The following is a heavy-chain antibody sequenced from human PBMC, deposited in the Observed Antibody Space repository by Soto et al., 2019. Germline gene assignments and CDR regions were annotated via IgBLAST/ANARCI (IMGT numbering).Heavy chain of an antibody. Sequence: GASVKVSCNASGYTFTSYGISWVRPAPGQGLEWMGWLSAYNGNTNYSQKLQGRVTMTTDTSKSTAYMELRSLRSDDTAVYYCARDRKGYSSGDWFDPWGQGTLVTVSS. CDR1: GYTFTSYG. D-gene: IGHD6-19*01. CDR2: LSAYNGNT. V-gene: IGHV1-18*04. CDR3: ARDRKGYSSGDWFDP. J-gene: IGHJ5*02.